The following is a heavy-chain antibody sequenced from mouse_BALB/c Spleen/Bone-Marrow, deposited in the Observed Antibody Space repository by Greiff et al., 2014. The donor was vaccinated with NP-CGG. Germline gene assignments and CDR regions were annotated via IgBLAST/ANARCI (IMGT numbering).Heavy chain of an antibody. CDR2: ISSGSSTI. V-gene: IGHV5-17*02. J-gene: IGHJ3*01. Sequence: EVQLVESGGGLAQPGGSRKLSCAASGFTFSSFGMHWVRQAPEKGLEWVAYISSGSSTIYYADTVKGRFTISRDNPKNTLFLQMTSLRSEDTAMYYCARGAARATWFAYWGQGTLVTVSA. CDR1: GFTFSSFG. CDR3: ARGAARATWFAY. D-gene: IGHD3-1*01.